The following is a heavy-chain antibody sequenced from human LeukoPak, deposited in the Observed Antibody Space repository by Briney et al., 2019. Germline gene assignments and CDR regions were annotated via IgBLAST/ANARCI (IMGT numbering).Heavy chain of an antibody. CDR1: GFSLSTTGVG. CDR3: AHYGDYRFLYYFDY. CDR2: IYWNDDN. J-gene: IGHJ4*02. V-gene: IGHV2-5*01. Sequence: SGPTLVNPTQTLTLTCTFSGFSLSTTGVGVGWIRQPPGKALEWLALIYWNDDNRYSPSLKSRLTITKDTSKNQVVLKMTNMDPVDTATYYCAHYGDYRFLYYFDYLGQGTLDTVSS. D-gene: IGHD4-17*01.